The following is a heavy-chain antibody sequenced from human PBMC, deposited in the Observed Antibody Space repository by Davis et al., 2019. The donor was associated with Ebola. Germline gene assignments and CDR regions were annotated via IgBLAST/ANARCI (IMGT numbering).Heavy chain of an antibody. Sequence: MPSETLSPTCAVYGGSFSGYYWSWIRQPPGKGLEWIGEIKHSGSTNYNPSLKSRVTISVDTSKNQFSLKLSSVTAADTAVYYCARGEWGYCSSTSCYRDYYYGMDVWGQGTTVTVSS. CDR1: GGSFSGYY. CDR2: IKHSGST. V-gene: IGHV4-34*01. J-gene: IGHJ6*02. D-gene: IGHD2-2*02. CDR3: ARGEWGYCSSTSCYRDYYYGMDV.